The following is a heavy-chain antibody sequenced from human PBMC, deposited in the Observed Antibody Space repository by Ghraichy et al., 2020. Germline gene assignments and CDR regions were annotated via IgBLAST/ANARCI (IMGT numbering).Heavy chain of an antibody. CDR1: GFTFSSYA. Sequence: GSLNISCAASGFTFSSYAMTWVRQAPGKGLEWVSAISGIDGATYYTDSVKDRFTISRDNSKNTLYLQMNTLGAEDTAFYYCAKYLVGGRYLDYWGQGALVTVSS. J-gene: IGHJ4*02. V-gene: IGHV3-23*01. CDR3: AKYLVGGRYLDY. D-gene: IGHD1-26*01. CDR2: ISGIDGAT.